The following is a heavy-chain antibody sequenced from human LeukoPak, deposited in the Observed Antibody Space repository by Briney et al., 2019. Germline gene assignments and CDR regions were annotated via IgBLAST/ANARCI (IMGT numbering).Heavy chain of an antibody. V-gene: IGHV3-30*18. Sequence: GGSLRLSSAASGFTFSSHGMRWVRPAPGKGLEWVAVISYDGSNKYYADSVKGRFTISRDNSKNTLYLQMNSLRAEDTAVYYCAKDAGMDVWGQGTTVTVSS. J-gene: IGHJ6*02. CDR1: GFTFSSHG. CDR2: ISYDGSNK. CDR3: AKDAGMDV.